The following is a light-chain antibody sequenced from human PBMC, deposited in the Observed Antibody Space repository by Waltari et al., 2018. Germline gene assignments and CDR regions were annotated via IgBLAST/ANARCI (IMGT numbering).Light chain of an antibody. Sequence: EVVLTQSPATLSLSPGERATLSCRASQSVSNSLAWYRQKPGQAPSLLIYDASTRAAGIPGWFSGSGSGTDFTLTISSLEPEDFAVYYCQLRTGWPMTFGQGTRLEIK. CDR3: QLRTGWPMT. CDR1: QSVSNS. V-gene: IGKV3-11*01. CDR2: DAS. J-gene: IGKJ5*01.